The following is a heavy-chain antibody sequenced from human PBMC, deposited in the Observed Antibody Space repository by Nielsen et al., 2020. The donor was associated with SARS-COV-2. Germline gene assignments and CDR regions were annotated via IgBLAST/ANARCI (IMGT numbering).Heavy chain of an antibody. CDR2: ISYDGSNK. D-gene: IGHD3-10*01. V-gene: IGHV3-30*03. J-gene: IGHJ4*02. CDR3: ARVWFGELLSPDFDY. Sequence: GESLKISCAASGFTFSSYGMHWVRQAPGKGLEWVAVISYDGSNKYYADSVKGRFTISRDNSKNTLYLQMNSLRAEDTAVYYCARVWFGELLSPDFDYWGQGTLVTVSS. CDR1: GFTFSSYG.